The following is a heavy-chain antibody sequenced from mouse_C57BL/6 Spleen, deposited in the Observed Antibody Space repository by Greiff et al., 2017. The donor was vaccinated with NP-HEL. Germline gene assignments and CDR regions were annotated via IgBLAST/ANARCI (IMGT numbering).Heavy chain of an antibody. CDR3: ACPSYYGSSSAWFAY. J-gene: IGHJ3*01. V-gene: IGHV1-19*01. CDR2: INPYNGGT. CDR1: GYTFTDYY. D-gene: IGHD1-1*01. Sequence: EVQLQQSGPVLVKPGASVKMSCKASGYTFTDYYMNWVKQSHGKSLEWIGVINPYNGGTRYKQKFKGKATLTVAKSSSTAYMELNSLTSEDSAVYYCACPSYYGSSSAWFAYWGQGTLVTVSA.